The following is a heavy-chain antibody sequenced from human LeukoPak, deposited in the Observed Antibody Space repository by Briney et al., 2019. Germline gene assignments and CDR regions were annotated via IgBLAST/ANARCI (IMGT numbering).Heavy chain of an antibody. J-gene: IGHJ4*02. CDR1: GGTFSSYA. D-gene: IGHD6-19*01. CDR3: ARGAVAGTGPDY. CDR2: IIPIFGTA. Sequence: SVKVSCKASGGTFSSYAISWVRQAPGQGXEXMGGIIPIFGTANYXQKFQGRVTITADESTSTAYMELSSLRSEDTAVYYCARGAVAGTGPDYWGQGTLVTVSS. V-gene: IGHV1-69*01.